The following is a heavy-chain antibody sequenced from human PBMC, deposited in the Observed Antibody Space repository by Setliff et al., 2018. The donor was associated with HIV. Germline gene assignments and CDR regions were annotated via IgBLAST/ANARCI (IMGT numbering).Heavy chain of an antibody. Sequence: GASVKVSCKASGYTFSHYGICWVRQAPGQGPEWMGWISPYTGNTNYAQKLQGRVTMTTDTSTSTAYMELRSLRSDDTAVYYCAREQLGFGPPRGMDVWGQGTTVTSP. CDR3: AREQLGFGPPRGMDV. J-gene: IGHJ6*02. CDR2: ISPYTGNT. CDR1: GYTFSHYG. D-gene: IGHD6-13*01. V-gene: IGHV1-18*01.